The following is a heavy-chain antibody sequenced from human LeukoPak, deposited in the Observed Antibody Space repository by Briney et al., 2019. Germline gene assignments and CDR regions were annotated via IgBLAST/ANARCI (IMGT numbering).Heavy chain of an antibody. Sequence: GSLRLSCAASGFTFSSNYMSWVRQPPGKGLEWIGSIYYSGNTYYNPSLKSRVTISVDTSKNQFSLKLSSVTAADTAVYYCARDIAVAGIYWYFDLWGRGTLVTVSS. V-gene: IGHV4-39*07. CDR3: ARDIAVAGIYWYFDL. J-gene: IGHJ2*01. CDR2: IYYSGNT. CDR1: GFTFSSNY. D-gene: IGHD6-19*01.